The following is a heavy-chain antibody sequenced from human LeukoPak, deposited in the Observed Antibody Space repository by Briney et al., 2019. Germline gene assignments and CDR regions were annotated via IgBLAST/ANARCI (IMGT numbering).Heavy chain of an antibody. Sequence: ASVKVSCKASGYTFTGYYMHWVRQAPGQGLEWMGLINPKNGGTSYAQKFQGRVTMTRDTPITTAYMELSSLRSDDTAVYYCARDSRVTNGDYWGQGTLVTVSS. V-gene: IGHV1-2*02. CDR3: ARDSRVTNGDY. D-gene: IGHD3-10*01. J-gene: IGHJ4*02. CDR2: INPKNGGT. CDR1: GYTFTGYY.